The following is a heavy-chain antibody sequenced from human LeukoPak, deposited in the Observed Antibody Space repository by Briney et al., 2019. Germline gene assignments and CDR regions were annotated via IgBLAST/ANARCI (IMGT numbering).Heavy chain of an antibody. V-gene: IGHV3-33*01. D-gene: IGHD2-2*01. J-gene: IGHJ4*02. CDR3: ARGGCSSTSCPKN. CDR2: IWYDGSNK. Sequence: GGSLRLSCAASGFTFSSYGMHWVRQAPGKGLEGVAVIWYDGSNKYYADSVKGRFTISRDNSKNTLYLQMNSLRAEDTAVYYCARGGCSSTSCPKNWGQGTLVTVSS. CDR1: GFTFSSYG.